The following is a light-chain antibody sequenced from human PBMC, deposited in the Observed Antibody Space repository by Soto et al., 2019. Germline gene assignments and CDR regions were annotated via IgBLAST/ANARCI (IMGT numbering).Light chain of an antibody. J-gene: IGLJ2*01. CDR1: SSDVGSYNL. CDR3: CSYAGSSTFDVL. V-gene: IGLV2-23*03. CDR2: EGS. Sequence: QAVVTQPASVSGSPGQSITISCTGTSSDVGSYNLVSWYQQHPGKAPKLMIYEGSKRPSGVSNHFSGSKSGNTASLTISGLQAEDEADYYCCSYAGSSTFDVLFGGGTKLTVL.